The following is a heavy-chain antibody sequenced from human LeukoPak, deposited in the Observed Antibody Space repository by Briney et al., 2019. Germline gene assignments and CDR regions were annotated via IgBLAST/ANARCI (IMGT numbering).Heavy chain of an antibody. Sequence: ASVKVSCKASGYTFTSYDINWVRQATGQGLEWMGWMNPNSGNTGYAQKFQGRVTMTEDTSTDTAYMELSSLRSEDTAVYYCTNARPEGYFNYWGQGTLVTVSS. CDR2: MNPNSGNT. CDR3: TNARPEGYFNY. J-gene: IGHJ4*02. CDR1: GYTFTSYD. D-gene: IGHD1-14*01. V-gene: IGHV1-8*01.